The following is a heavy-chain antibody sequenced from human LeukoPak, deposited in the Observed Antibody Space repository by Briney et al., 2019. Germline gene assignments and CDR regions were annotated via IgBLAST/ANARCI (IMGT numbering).Heavy chain of an antibody. D-gene: IGHD3-3*01. CDR1: GFTFSRKW. Sequence: GGSLRLSCEASGFTFSRKWMIWVRQAPGKGLEWVANIKEDGSEKYYVDSVKGRFTISRDNAKNSQYLQMNSLRAEDTAVYYCARYDFWSGYSFDCWGQGTLVTVSS. CDR3: ARYDFWSGYSFDC. V-gene: IGHV3-7*01. J-gene: IGHJ4*02. CDR2: IKEDGSEK.